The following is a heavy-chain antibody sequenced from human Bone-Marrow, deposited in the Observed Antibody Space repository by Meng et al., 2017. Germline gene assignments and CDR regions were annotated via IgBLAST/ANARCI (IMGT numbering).Heavy chain of an antibody. CDR2: IHYSGSI. D-gene: IGHD4-17*01. V-gene: IGHV4-39*01. CDR1: VGAISRSNYY. Sequence: QLQLQDSGSGLVKPSETLSLTCSVSVGAISRSNYYWGWIRQPPGKGLEWIASIHYSGSIHHNPSLKSRVTMSVDTSKNQFSLKLTSVTAADTAVYSCATSTATTYFDYWGQGILVTVSS. J-gene: IGHJ4*02. CDR3: ATSTATTYFDY.